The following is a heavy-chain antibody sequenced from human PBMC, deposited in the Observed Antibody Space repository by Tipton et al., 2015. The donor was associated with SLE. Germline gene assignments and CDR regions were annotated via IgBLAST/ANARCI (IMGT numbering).Heavy chain of an antibody. CDR2: ISTSGDYT. J-gene: IGHJ3*02. D-gene: IGHD1-26*01. V-gene: IGHV3-23*01. Sequence: SLRLSCAVSGFTFSSYAMRWVRQAPGKGREWVSGISTSGDYTYYPDSVKGRVTVSRDNSKSTLFLQMNSLRAEDTALYYCAKNLRTGSDYIRRDAFDIWGQGTMVTVSS. CDR1: GFTFSSYA. CDR3: AKNLRTGSDYIRRDAFDI.